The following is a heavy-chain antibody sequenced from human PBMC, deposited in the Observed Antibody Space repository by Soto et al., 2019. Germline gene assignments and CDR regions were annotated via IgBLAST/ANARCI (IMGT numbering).Heavy chain of an antibody. D-gene: IGHD5-12*01. Sequence: GGSLRLSCAASGFTFSSYGMHWVRQAPGKGLEWAAVIWYDGSNKYYADSVKGRFTISRDNSKNTLYLQMNSLRAEDTAVYYCAIRRGYSGYDSAFDIWGQGTMVTVSS. V-gene: IGHV3-33*01. CDR2: IWYDGSNK. CDR1: GFTFSSYG. CDR3: AIRRGYSGYDSAFDI. J-gene: IGHJ3*02.